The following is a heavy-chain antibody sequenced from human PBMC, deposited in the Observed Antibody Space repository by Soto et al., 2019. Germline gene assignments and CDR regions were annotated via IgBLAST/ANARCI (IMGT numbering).Heavy chain of an antibody. V-gene: IGHV3-30*18. Sequence: SGGSLRLSCAASGFTFRTYSMHWVRQAPGKGLEWVAVISNDGSYKDYADSVKGRFTISRDNSKNTLYLQMNSLRPEDTAVYYCAKAEVREIDYWGQGTLVTVSS. J-gene: IGHJ4*02. CDR3: AKAEVREIDY. D-gene: IGHD1-1*01. CDR2: ISNDGSYK. CDR1: GFTFRTYS.